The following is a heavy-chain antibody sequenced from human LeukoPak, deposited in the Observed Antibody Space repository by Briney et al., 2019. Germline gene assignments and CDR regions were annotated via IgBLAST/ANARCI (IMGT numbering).Heavy chain of an antibody. CDR2: IKQDGSEK. J-gene: IGHJ5*02. D-gene: IGHD5-18*01. V-gene: IGHV3-7*03. CDR3: AREHLVGILGNNWFDP. CDR1: GFTFSSYW. Sequence: GGSLRLSCAASGFTFSSYWMSWVRQAPGKGLEWVANIKQDGSEKYYVDSVKGRFTISRDNAKNSLYLQMNSLRAEDTAVYYCAREHLVGILGNNWFDPWGQGTLVTVSS.